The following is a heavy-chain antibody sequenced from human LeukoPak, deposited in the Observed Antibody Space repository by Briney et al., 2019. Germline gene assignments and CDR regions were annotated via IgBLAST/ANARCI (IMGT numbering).Heavy chain of an antibody. CDR3: ARALAVAGSVGGLVD. V-gene: IGHV3-74*01. Sequence: GGSLRLSCAASGFTFSSYWMHWVRQAPGKGLMWLSRINSDESSTSYADSVEGRFTISRDNAQNTLYLQMNSLRAEDTAVYYCARALAVAGSVGGLVDWGQGTLVTVSS. CDR1: GFTFSSYW. J-gene: IGHJ4*02. CDR2: INSDESST. D-gene: IGHD6-19*01.